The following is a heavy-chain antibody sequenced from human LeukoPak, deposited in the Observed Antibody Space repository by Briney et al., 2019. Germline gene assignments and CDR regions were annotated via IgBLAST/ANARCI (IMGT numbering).Heavy chain of an antibody. CDR3: ARDFISIVVVPAAMANRFDP. D-gene: IGHD2-2*01. J-gene: IGHJ5*02. CDR2: INPNSGDT. Sequence: ASVKVSCKASGYSFTGYYIHWVRQAPGQGLECMGWINPNSGDTNYAQKFQGRVTMTRDTSISTAYMELSRLRSDDTAVYYCARDFISIVVVPAAMANRFDPWGQGTLVTVSS. V-gene: IGHV1-2*02. CDR1: GYSFTGYY.